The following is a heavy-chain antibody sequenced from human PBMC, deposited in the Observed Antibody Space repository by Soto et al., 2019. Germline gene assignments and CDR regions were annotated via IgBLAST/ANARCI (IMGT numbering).Heavy chain of an antibody. D-gene: IGHD6-6*01. Sequence: GASLKISWKGSGYSFTSVWVGWVRQMPGKGLEWMGIIYPGDSDTRYSPSFQGQVTISADSFINTAYLQWSSLKATDTAVYYCASSIAARKGDAFDIWGQGTMVTVSS. CDR2: IYPGDSDT. V-gene: IGHV5-51*01. J-gene: IGHJ3*02. CDR3: ASSIAARKGDAFDI. CDR1: GYSFTSVW.